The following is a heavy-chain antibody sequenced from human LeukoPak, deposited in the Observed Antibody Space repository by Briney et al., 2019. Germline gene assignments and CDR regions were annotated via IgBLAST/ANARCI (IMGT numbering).Heavy chain of an antibody. Sequence: GESLKISCKGSGYSFTNYWIDWVRQMPGKGLEWMGIIYPGDSDTRYSPSFQGQVTISADKSISTAYLQWSSLKASDTAIYYCARTDPVWGTYYLDYWGQGTLVTVSS. CDR3: ARTDPVWGTYYLDY. V-gene: IGHV5-51*01. CDR1: GYSFTNYW. CDR2: IYPGDSDT. D-gene: IGHD3-16*01. J-gene: IGHJ4*02.